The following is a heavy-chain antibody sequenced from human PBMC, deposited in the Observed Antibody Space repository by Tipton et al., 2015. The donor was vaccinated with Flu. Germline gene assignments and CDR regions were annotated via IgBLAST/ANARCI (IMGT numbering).Heavy chain of an antibody. D-gene: IGHD1-1*01. CDR1: GHTFTSYN. V-gene: IGHV1-46*01. CDR2: IYPAGGGI. Sequence: QVQLVQSGAEVKKPGASVKVSCKASGHTFTSYNMHWVRQAPGQGLEWMGIIYPAGGGISYAQKFQGRVIMTRDKSTGTVHMELSSLRSDGTAMYYCARDKSGGTCTCDVWGQGTMITVSS. J-gene: IGHJ3*01. CDR3: ARDKSGGTCTCDV.